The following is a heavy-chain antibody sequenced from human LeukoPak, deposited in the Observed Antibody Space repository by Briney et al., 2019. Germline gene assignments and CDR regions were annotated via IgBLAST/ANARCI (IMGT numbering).Heavy chain of an antibody. CDR2: INPSGGSA. CDR3: ARDSVTVADKNYYYYYYMDV. J-gene: IGHJ6*03. CDR1: GYTFSNHY. D-gene: IGHD6-19*01. Sequence: ASVKVSCKASGYTFSNHYMHWVRQAPGQGLEWMGAINPSGGSATLAQRFKGRVTMTRDTSTSTVYIELSSLRLEDTAVYYCARDSVTVADKNYYYYYYMDVWGKGTTVTVSS. V-gene: IGHV1-46*01.